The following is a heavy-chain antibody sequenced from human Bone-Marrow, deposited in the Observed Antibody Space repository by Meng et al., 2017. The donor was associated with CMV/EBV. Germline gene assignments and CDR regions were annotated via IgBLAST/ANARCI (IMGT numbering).Heavy chain of an antibody. CDR1: GFTFSSYW. CDR3: ARDPRVKSYVVVTAASDY. D-gene: IGHD2-2*01. Sequence: GESLKISCAASGFTFSSYWMSWVRQAPGKGLEWVANIKQDGSEKYYVDSVKGRFTISRDNAENSLYLQMNSLRAEDTAVYYCARDPRVKSYVVVTAASDYWGQGTRVTGSS. CDR2: IKQDGSEK. J-gene: IGHJ4*02. V-gene: IGHV3-7*01.